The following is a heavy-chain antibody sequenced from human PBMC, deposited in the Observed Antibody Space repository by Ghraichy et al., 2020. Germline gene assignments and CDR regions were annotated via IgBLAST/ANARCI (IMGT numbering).Heavy chain of an antibody. Sequence: GVLRLSCAASGFTLSGYFMTWVRQAPGKGLEWVANIKQDGSEKNYLDSVKGRFIISRDNAKNLVELQMNSLKAEDTATYYCARHGGAPSVWGQGTRVTVSS. J-gene: IGHJ4*01. CDR3: ARHGGAPSV. CDR2: IKQDGSEK. D-gene: IGHD2-15*01. V-gene: IGHV3-7*01. CDR1: GFTLSGYF.